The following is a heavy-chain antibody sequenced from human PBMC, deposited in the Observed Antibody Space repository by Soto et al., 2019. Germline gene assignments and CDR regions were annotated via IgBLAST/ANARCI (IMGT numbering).Heavy chain of an antibody. D-gene: IGHD5-12*01. J-gene: IGHJ4*02. CDR3: ARVSGYYRPDY. V-gene: IGHV1-3*05. Sequence: QVQLVKSGAEEKKPGASVKVSCKASGYTFTSYAMHWFRQAPGQRLEWMGWINAGNGNTKYSQKFQGRVTITRDTSASTAYMALSSLRSEDTAVYYCARVSGYYRPDYWGQGTLVTVSS. CDR2: INAGNGNT. CDR1: GYTFTSYA.